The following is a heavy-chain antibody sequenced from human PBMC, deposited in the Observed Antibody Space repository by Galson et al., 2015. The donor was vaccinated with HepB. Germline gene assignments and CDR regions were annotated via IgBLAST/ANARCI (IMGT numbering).Heavy chain of an antibody. Sequence: SVKVSCKVSGYTLTELSMHWVRQAPGKGLEWMGGFDPEDGETIYAQKFQGRVTMTEDTSTDTAYMELSSLRSEDTAVYYCATDGGYGSGSYNPLIPSGYYYYMDVWGKGTTVTVSS. V-gene: IGHV1-24*01. CDR2: FDPEDGET. CDR3: ATDGGYGSGSYNPLIPSGYYYYMDV. D-gene: IGHD3-10*01. CDR1: GYTLTELS. J-gene: IGHJ6*03.